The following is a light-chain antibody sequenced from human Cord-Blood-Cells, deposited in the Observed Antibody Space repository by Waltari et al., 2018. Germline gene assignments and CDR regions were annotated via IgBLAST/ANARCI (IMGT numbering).Light chain of an antibody. V-gene: IGKV1-39*01. CDR2: AAS. CDR3: QQSYSTPWT. J-gene: IGKJ1*01. CDR1: QSISSY. Sequence: DIQMTQSPSSLSASVGDRVTITCRASQSISSYLNCYQQKPGKAPKRLIYAASSLQSGVPSRFSGSGSGTEFTLTISSLQPEDFATYYCQQSYSTPWTFGQGTKVEIK.